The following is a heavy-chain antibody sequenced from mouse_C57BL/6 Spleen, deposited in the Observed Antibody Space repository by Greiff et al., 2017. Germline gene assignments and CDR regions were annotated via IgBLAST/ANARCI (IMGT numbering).Heavy chain of an antibody. CDR1: GFTFSSYA. V-gene: IGHV5-4*01. CDR2: ISDGGSYT. Sequence: EVHLLEPGGGLVKPGASLKLSCAASGFTFSSYAMSWVRQSPEKGLEWVATISDGGSYTYYPDNVKGRFTISRDNATNNLYLQMSHLKSEDSAMYYCARGHPYYFDYWGQGTTLTVSS. J-gene: IGHJ2*01. D-gene: IGHD3-1*01. CDR3: ARGHPYYFDY.